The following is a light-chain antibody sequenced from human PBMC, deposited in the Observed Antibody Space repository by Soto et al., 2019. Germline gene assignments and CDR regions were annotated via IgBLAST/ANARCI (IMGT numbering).Light chain of an antibody. J-gene: IGKJ4*01. CDR3: QQYTNWPLT. CDR1: QSVSSN. V-gene: IGKV3-15*01. CDR2: GAS. Sequence: EIVMTQSPATLSVTPGERATLSCRASQSVSSNLAWYQQKPGQAPRLLIYGASPRATGIPARFSGSGSGTEFTLTISSLQSEDFAVYYCQQYTNWPLTFGGGTKVDIK.